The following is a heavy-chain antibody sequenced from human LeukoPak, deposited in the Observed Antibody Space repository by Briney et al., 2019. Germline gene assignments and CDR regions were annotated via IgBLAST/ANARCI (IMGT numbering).Heavy chain of an antibody. J-gene: IGHJ4*02. CDR2: INHSGST. D-gene: IGHD6-13*01. CDR3: ARTAAGTLDY. CDR1: GGSLSGFY. Sequence: SETLSLTCAVYGGSLSGFYWSWIRQSPGKGLEWIGEINHSGSTNYNPSLKSRVTISVDTSKNQFSLKLSSVTAADTAVYYCARTAAGTLDYWGQGTLVTVSS. V-gene: IGHV4-34*01.